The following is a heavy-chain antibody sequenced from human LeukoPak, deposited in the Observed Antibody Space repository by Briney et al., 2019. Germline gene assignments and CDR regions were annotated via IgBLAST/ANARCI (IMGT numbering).Heavy chain of an antibody. Sequence: SVKVSCKASGGTFRSSAITWVRQAPGQRFEWLGQISPIFGIADYAQKFQGRLTITTDESTSTAYLELSGLRSEDTALYYCAKTGVEYASSSGVLDSWGQGTLVTVPS. J-gene: IGHJ4*02. V-gene: IGHV1-69*05. CDR2: ISPIFGIA. CDR3: AKTGVEYASSSGVLDS. D-gene: IGHD6-6*01. CDR1: GGTFRSSA.